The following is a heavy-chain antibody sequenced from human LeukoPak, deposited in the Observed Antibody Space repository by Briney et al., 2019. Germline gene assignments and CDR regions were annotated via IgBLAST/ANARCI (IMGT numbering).Heavy chain of an antibody. Sequence: PGGSLRLSCAASGFTFDDYGMSWVRQAPGKGLEWVAFIRYDGSNKYYADSVKGRFTISRDNSKNTLYLQMNSLRAEDAAVYYCARDPIAVAGEYSYCYMDVWGKGTTVTVSS. CDR2: IRYDGSNK. J-gene: IGHJ6*03. CDR3: ARDPIAVAGEYSYCYMDV. D-gene: IGHD6-13*01. V-gene: IGHV3-30*02. CDR1: GFTFDDYG.